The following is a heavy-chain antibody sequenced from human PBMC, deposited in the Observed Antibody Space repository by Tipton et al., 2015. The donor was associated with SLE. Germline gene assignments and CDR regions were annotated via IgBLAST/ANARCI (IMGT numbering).Heavy chain of an antibody. CDR2: MYFSGTT. CDR3: ARRKGYGGYFDY. D-gene: IGHD4-23*01. V-gene: IGHV4-39*07. CDR1: GDSISSSTYY. Sequence: TLSLTCTVSGDSISSSTYYWGWIRQPPGKGLEWIGNMYFSGTTYYNPSLESRATISIDTSKNQFSLKLSSVTAADTAVYYCARRKGYGGYFDYWGQGTLVTVSS. J-gene: IGHJ4*02.